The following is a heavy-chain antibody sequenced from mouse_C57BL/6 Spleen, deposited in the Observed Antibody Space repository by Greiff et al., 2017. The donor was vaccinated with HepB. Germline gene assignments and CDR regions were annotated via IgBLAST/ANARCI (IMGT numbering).Heavy chain of an antibody. Sequence: QVQLKQPGAELVRPGSSVKLSCKASGYTFTSYWMHWVKQRPIQGLEWIGNIDPSDSETHYNQKFKDKATLTVDTSSSTAYMQLSSLTSEESAVSDCARWSWEGKTMDYWGQGTSVTVSS. J-gene: IGHJ4*01. D-gene: IGHD2-1*01. V-gene: IGHV1-52*01. CDR1: GYTFTSYW. CDR3: ARWSWEGKTMDY. CDR2: IDPSDSET.